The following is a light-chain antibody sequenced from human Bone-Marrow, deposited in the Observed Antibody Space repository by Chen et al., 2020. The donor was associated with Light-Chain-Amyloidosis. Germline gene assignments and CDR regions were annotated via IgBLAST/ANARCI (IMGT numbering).Light chain of an antibody. V-gene: IGLV6-57*01. Sequence: NFMLTQPHSVSESPGKTVIISCTRSSGSIATKYVQWYQQRPGSSPTTVIYEDDQRPSGVPDRCSGSIDGSSNAASPTSSGLETEDEADYYCQSYQGSGQGVFGGGTKLTVL. J-gene: IGLJ3*02. CDR3: QSYQGSGQGV. CDR1: SGSIATKY. CDR2: EDD.